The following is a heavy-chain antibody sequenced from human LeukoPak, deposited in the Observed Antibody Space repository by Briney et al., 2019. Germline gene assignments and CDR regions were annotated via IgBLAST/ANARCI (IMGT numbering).Heavy chain of an antibody. CDR3: ARRATVTASFDY. CDR1: GGSISSSSYY. Sequence: SETLSLTCTVSGGSISSSSYYRGWIRQPPGKGLEWIGSIYYSGSTYYNPSLKSRVTISVDTSKNQFSLKLSSVTAADTAVYYCARRATVTASFDYWGQGTLVTVSS. D-gene: IGHD4-17*01. V-gene: IGHV4-39*01. CDR2: IYYSGST. J-gene: IGHJ4*02.